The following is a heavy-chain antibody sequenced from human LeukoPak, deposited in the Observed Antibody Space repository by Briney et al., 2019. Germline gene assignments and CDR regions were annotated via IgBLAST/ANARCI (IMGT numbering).Heavy chain of an antibody. CDR2: ISAYNGNT. D-gene: IGHD3-10*01. CDR1: GYTFTSYG. CDR3: ARDLLWFGELGD. V-gene: IGHV1-18*01. J-gene: IGHJ4*02. Sequence: AAVKVSCKASGYTFTSYGISWVRQAPGQGLEWMGWISAYNGNTNYAQKLQGRVTMTTDTSTSTAYMELRSLRADDTAVYYCARDLLWFGELGDWGQGTLVTVSS.